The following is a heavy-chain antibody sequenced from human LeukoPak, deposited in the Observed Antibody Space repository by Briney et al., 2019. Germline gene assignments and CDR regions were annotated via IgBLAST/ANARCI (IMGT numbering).Heavy chain of an antibody. V-gene: IGHV1-2*06. CDR2: INPDSGGT. CDR1: GYTFTGYY. D-gene: IGHD1-26*01. CDR3: AMLGSGSSYYFDY. Sequence: ASVKVSCKASGYTFTGYYMHWVRQAPGQGLEWMGRINPDSGGTNYAQKFQGRVTMTRDTSISTAYMELSSLRSEDTAVYYCAMLGSGSSYYFDYWGQGTLVTASS. J-gene: IGHJ4*02.